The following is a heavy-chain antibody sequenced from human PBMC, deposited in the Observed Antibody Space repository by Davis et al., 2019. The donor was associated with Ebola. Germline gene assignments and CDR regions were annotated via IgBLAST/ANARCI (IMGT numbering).Heavy chain of an antibody. V-gene: IGHV3-23*01. Sequence: GESLKISCAASGFTFNKYAMSWVRQAPGKGLEWVSVVSGRATTIYYADSVKGRFTISRDNSKNTLYLQMNSLRAEDTAVYYCARDNGDYDFWSGYYDYWGQGTLVTVSS. CDR2: VSGRATTI. CDR1: GFTFNKYA. CDR3: ARDNGDYDFWSGYYDY. J-gene: IGHJ4*02. D-gene: IGHD3-3*01.